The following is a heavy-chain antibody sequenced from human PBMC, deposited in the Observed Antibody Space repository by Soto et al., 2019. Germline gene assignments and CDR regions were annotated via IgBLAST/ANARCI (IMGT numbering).Heavy chain of an antibody. CDR1: GGSFSGYY. CDR3: ARVEYCSGGSCHDFDY. J-gene: IGHJ4*02. CDR2: INHSGST. Sequence: PSETLSLTCAVYGGSFSGYYWSWIRQPPGKGLEWIGEINHSGSTNYNPSLKSRVTISVDTSKNQFSLKLSSVTAADTAVYYCARVEYCSGGSCHDFDYWGQGTLVTVSS. D-gene: IGHD2-15*01. V-gene: IGHV4-34*01.